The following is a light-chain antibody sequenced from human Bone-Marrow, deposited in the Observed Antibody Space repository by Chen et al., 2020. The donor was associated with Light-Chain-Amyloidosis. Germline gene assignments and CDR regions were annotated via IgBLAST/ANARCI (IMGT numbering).Light chain of an antibody. V-gene: IGKV3-11*01. CDR2: GAS. Sequence: IVMTQSPATLSVSPGESATLSCRASQSVGSSLAWYQQKPGQAPRLLIYGASNRATGTPARFSGTRSGTDFTLTINSLEPEDFAVYYCQQRSDWPRTFGQGTKVEIK. J-gene: IGKJ1*01. CDR1: QSVGSS. CDR3: QQRSDWPRT.